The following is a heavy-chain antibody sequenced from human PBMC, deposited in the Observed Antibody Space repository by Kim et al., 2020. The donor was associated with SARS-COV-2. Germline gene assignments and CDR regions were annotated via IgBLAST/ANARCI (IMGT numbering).Heavy chain of an antibody. Sequence: TNYNPSLKSRVTISVDTSKNQFSLKLSSVTAADTAVYYCARYDLSGTLDYWGQGTLVTVSS. V-gene: IGHV4-34*01. CDR2: T. D-gene: IGHD1-7*01. CDR3: ARYDLSGTLDY. J-gene: IGHJ4*02.